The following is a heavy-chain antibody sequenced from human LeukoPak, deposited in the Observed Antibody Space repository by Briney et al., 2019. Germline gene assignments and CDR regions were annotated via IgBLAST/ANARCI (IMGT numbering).Heavy chain of an antibody. CDR1: GGSISSYY. D-gene: IGHD2-2*01. CDR3: ARGRYCSSTGCREGYSFDY. V-gene: IGHV4-59*01. J-gene: IGHJ4*02. Sequence: PSETLSLTCTVSGGSISSYYWSWIRQPPGKGLEWIGYIYYSGSTNYNPSLKSRVTISVDTSKNQFSLKLSSVTAADTAVYYCARGRYCSSTGCREGYSFDYWGQGTLVTVSS. CDR2: IYYSGST.